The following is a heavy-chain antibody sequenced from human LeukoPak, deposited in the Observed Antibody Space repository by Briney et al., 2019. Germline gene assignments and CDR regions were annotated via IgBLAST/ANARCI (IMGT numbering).Heavy chain of an antibody. CDR1: GFTFSRNG. V-gene: IGHV3-30*03. D-gene: IGHD4-17*01. CDR2: MSYDGSDK. CDR3: ARNQDYGVYNSVGAFDI. Sequence: GGSLRLSCAASGFTFSRNGMHWVRQAPGKGLEWVAVMSYDGSDKYYADSVKGRFTISRDNAKSSLYLQMNSLRAEDTAVYYCARNQDYGVYNSVGAFDIWGQGTMVTVSS. J-gene: IGHJ3*02.